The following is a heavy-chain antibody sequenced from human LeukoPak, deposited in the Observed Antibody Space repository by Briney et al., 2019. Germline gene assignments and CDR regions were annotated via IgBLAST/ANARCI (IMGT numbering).Heavy chain of an antibody. V-gene: IGHV3-48*02. CDR3: ASSVLSRSVFDY. CDR1: EFTFSSYN. D-gene: IGHD5/OR15-5a*01. CDR2: ISSGSSTI. Sequence: GGTLRLSCAASEFTFSSYNMNWVRHPPAKGLELVSYISSGSSTIDYADSVKGRFTISRDNAKNSLYLQMNSLRDEDTAVYYCASSVLSRSVFDYWGQGTLVTVSS. J-gene: IGHJ4*02.